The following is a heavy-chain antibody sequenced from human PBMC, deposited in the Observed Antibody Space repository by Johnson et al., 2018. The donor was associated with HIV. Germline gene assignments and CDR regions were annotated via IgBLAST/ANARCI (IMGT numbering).Heavy chain of an antibody. J-gene: IGHJ3*02. V-gene: IGHV3-23*04. D-gene: IGHD3-10*01. Sequence: QLVEFGGGLVQPGGSLRLSCAASGFPFGSYAMNWVRQAPGKGLEWVSATSTSGAASYYADSVKGRFTVSRDNSKNTLSLQMNTLRPEDTAVYYCAREGPMVRSGAFDIWGQGTKVTVSS. CDR1: GFPFGSYA. CDR3: AREGPMVRSGAFDI. CDR2: TSTSGAAS.